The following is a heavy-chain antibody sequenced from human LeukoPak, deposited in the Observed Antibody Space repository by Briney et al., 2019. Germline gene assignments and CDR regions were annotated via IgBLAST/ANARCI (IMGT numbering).Heavy chain of an antibody. J-gene: IGHJ5*02. D-gene: IGHD5-12*01. CDR2: ISSSGSTI. Sequence: PGGSLRLSCAASGFTFSDYYMSWIRQAPGKGLEWVSYISSSGSTIYYADSVKGRFTISRENAKNSLYLQMNSLRAEDTAVYYCARVVATIANWFDPWGQGTLVTVSS. CDR3: ARVVATIANWFDP. CDR1: GFTFSDYY. V-gene: IGHV3-11*04.